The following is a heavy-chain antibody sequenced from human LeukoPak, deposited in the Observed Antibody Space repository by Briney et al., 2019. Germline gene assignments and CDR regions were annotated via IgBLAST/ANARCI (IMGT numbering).Heavy chain of an antibody. D-gene: IGHD3-22*01. Sequence: QPGRSLRLSCAASGFTSSSYAMHWVRQAPGEGLEWVAVISYDGSNKYYADSVKGRFTISRDNSKNTLYLQMNSLRAEDTAVYYCARDGEYYYDSIGPGYFDYWGQGTLVTVSS. V-gene: IGHV3-30-3*01. CDR1: GFTSSSYA. CDR2: ISYDGSNK. CDR3: ARDGEYYYDSIGPGYFDY. J-gene: IGHJ4*02.